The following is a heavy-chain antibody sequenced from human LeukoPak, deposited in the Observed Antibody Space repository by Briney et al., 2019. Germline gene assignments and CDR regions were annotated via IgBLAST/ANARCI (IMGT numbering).Heavy chain of an antibody. J-gene: IGHJ3*02. Sequence: ASVKVSCKVFGSTFTQLSMHWVRQAPGKGLEWMGGFDPEADETVYAQNFHGRVTVTDDTLSDTTYMELSSLRSEDTAVYYCATAAEIYYYDTGGIWGQGTMVTVSS. CDR3: ATAAEIYYYDTGGI. CDR1: GSTFTQLS. V-gene: IGHV1-24*01. D-gene: IGHD3-22*01. CDR2: FDPEADET.